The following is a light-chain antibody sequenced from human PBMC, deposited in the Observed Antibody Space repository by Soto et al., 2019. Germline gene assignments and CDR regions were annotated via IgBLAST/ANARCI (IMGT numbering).Light chain of an antibody. J-gene: IGLJ1*01. CDR2: GVT. CDR1: SSDVGAYNY. V-gene: IGLV2-14*01. Sequence: QSALTQPASVSGSPGQSITISCTGTSSDVGAYNYVSWYQQHPGKAPKLLIYGVTNRPSGVSNRFSGSKSGNTASLTISGLQTEDEADYYCNSYANRSNYVLGNGTKVT. CDR3: NSYANRSNYV.